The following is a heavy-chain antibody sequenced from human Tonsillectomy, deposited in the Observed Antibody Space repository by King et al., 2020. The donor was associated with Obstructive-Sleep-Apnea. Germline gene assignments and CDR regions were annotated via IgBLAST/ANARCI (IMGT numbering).Heavy chain of an antibody. D-gene: IGHD6-13*01. CDR2: ISYDGSEK. CDR1: GFTFSNYG. CDR3: GGYNWFDP. J-gene: IGHJ5*02. V-gene: IGHV3-30*03. Sequence: VQLVESGGGVVQPGRSLRLFCAASGFTFSNYGMHWVRQAPGEGLEWVAIISYDGSEKYYADSLKGRFTISRDNSKSTLYLQMNSLRPEDTAVYYCGGYNWFDPWGQGTLVTVSS.